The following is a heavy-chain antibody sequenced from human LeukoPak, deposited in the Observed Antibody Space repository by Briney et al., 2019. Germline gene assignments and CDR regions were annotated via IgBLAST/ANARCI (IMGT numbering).Heavy chain of an antibody. J-gene: IGHJ6*03. Sequence: ASVKVSCKASGYTFTSYYMHWVRQAPGQGLEWMGIINPSGGSTSYAQKFQGRVTMTRDTSTSTVYMELSSLRSEDTAVYYCARADYDSSGYYLYYYYYYMDVWGKGTTVTVSS. D-gene: IGHD3-22*01. CDR3: ARADYDSSGYYLYYYYYYMDV. CDR1: GYTFTSYY. V-gene: IGHV1-46*01. CDR2: INPSGGST.